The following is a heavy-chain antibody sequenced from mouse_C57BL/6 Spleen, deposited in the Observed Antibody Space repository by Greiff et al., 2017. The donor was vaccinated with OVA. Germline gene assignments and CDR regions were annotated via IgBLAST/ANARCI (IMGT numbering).Heavy chain of an antibody. CDR3: AREVGDYYGSSYGDY. V-gene: IGHV5-4*01. CDR2: ISDGGSYT. CDR1: GFTFSSYA. Sequence: EVQRVESGGGLVKPGGSLKLSCAASGFTFSSYAMSWVRQTPEKRLEWVATISDGGSYTYYPDNVKGRFTISRDNAKNNLYLQMSHLKSEDTAMYYCAREVGDYYGSSYGDYWGQGTTLTVSS. D-gene: IGHD1-1*01. J-gene: IGHJ2*01.